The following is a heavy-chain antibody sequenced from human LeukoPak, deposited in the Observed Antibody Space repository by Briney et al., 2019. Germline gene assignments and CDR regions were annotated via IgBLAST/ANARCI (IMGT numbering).Heavy chain of an antibody. V-gene: IGHV4-59*08. CDR1: GGSISSYY. D-gene: IGHD3-16*01. CDR3: ARRSYDPGAFDI. CDR2: IYYSGST. Sequence: PSETLSLTCTVSGGSISSYYWSWIRQPPGKGLEWIGYIYYSGSTNYNPFLKSRVTISVDTSKNQFSLRLSSVTAADTAVYYCARRSYDPGAFDIWGQGTMVTVSS. J-gene: IGHJ3*02.